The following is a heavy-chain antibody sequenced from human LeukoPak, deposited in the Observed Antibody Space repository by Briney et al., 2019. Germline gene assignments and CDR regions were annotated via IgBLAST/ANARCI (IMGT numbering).Heavy chain of an antibody. CDR3: ASLHCSSTSCYNWFDY. V-gene: IGHV1-69*04. J-gene: IGHJ4*02. Sequence: SVKVSCKASGGTFSSYAISWVRQAPGQGLEWMGRIIPILGIAKYAQKFQGRVTITADKSTSTAYMELSSLRSEDTAVYYCASLHCSSTSCYNWFDYWGQGTLVTVSA. CDR1: GGTFSSYA. D-gene: IGHD2-2*02. CDR2: IIPILGIA.